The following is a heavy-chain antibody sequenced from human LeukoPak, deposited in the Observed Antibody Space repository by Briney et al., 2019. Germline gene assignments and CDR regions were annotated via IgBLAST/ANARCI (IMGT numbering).Heavy chain of an antibody. CDR1: GFTFSSYS. CDR2: ISSSSSYI. CDR3: ARGTIAAAGPVDY. V-gene: IGHV3-21*01. D-gene: IGHD6-13*01. Sequence: TTGGSLRLSCSASGFTFSSYSMNWVRQAPGKGLEWGSSISSSSSYIYYTDSVKGRFTISRYNAKNSLYLQMNSLRAEDTAVYYCARGTIAAAGPVDYWGEGTLVTVSS. J-gene: IGHJ4*02.